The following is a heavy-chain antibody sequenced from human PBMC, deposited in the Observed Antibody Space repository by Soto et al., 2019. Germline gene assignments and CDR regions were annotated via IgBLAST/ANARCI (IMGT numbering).Heavy chain of an antibody. D-gene: IGHD3-22*01. V-gene: IGHV1-69*12. CDR2: ILPIFGTV. CDR3: ATGGERDYYDHSGWR. CDR1: GGTFSNYA. Sequence: QVQLVQSGAEVKKPGSSVKVACKASGGTFSNYALDWVRQAPGQGLEWMGGILPIFGTVRHAQNYQGRVTITADESTATAYMELSSLRYEDTDMYYCATGGERDYYDHSGWRWGQGALVTVSS. J-gene: IGHJ1*01.